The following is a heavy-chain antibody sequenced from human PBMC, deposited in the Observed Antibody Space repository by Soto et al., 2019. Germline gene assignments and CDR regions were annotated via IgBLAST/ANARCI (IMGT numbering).Heavy chain of an antibody. Sequence: SETLSLTCAVYGGSLSSYYWSWIRQPPGKGLEWIGYIYYSGSTNYNPSLKSRVTISVDTSKNQFSLKLSSVTAADTAVYYCARTYSSSRAPENYWGQGTLVTVSS. V-gene: IGHV4-59*08. J-gene: IGHJ4*02. D-gene: IGHD6-6*01. CDR3: ARTYSSSRAPENY. CDR1: GGSLSSYY. CDR2: IYYSGST.